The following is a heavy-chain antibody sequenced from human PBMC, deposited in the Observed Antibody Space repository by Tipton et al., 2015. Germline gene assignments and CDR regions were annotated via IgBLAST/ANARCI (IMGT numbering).Heavy chain of an antibody. CDR1: GFTFNSYG. D-gene: IGHD3-22*01. Sequence: SLRLSCAASGFTFNSYGMHWVRQAPGKGLEWVAVIWYDGRKKYYADSVKGRFTISRDNSENTVYLQVNSLRDEDTAVYYCARDGVRSGWDYDISGYVDYYGMDGWGQGTTVTVPS. J-gene: IGHJ6*02. CDR2: IWYDGRKK. V-gene: IGHV3-33*01. CDR3: ARDGVRSGWDYDISGYVDYYGMDG.